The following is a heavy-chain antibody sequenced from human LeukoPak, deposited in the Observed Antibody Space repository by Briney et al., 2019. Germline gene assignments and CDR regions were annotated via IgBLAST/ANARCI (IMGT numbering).Heavy chain of an antibody. D-gene: IGHD3-22*01. V-gene: IGHV4-59*01. J-gene: IGHJ4*02. Sequence: PSETLPLTCTVSGGSISSYYWSWIRQPPGKELEWIGYIFYSGSTNYNPSLKSRVTISVDTSKNQFSLKLSSVTAADTAVYYCARLYYYDSGGYYKGYYFDYWGQGTLVTVSS. CDR3: ARLYYYDSGGYYKGYYFDY. CDR2: IFYSGST. CDR1: GGSISSYY.